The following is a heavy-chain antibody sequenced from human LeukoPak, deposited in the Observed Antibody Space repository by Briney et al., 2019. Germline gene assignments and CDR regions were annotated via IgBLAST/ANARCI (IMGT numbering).Heavy chain of an antibody. CDR1: GVSISSSNNF. CDR2: VHYSGTT. CDR3: ARHEEEDGYNAKTFGY. V-gene: IGHV4-39*01. J-gene: IGHJ4*02. Sequence: PSETLSLTCTVSGVSISSSNNFWGWIRQPPGKGLEWIGCVHYSGTTYYIPSLKSRVTISVDTSKNQFSLKLSSVTAADTAVYYCARHEEEDGYNAKTFGYWGQGTLVTVSS. D-gene: IGHD5-24*01.